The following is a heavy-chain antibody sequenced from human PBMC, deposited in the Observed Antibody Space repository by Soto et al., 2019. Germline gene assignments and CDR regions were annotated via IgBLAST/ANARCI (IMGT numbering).Heavy chain of an antibody. D-gene: IGHD5-18*01. Sequence: GESLRLSCAASGFTFSSYGMHWVRQAPGKGLEWVAVISYDGSNKYYADSVKGRFTISRDNSKNTLYLQMNSLRAEDTAVYYCAKDHSNQDYYYYGMDVWGQGTTVTVSS. J-gene: IGHJ6*02. V-gene: IGHV3-30*18. CDR3: AKDHSNQDYYYYGMDV. CDR1: GFTFSSYG. CDR2: ISYDGSNK.